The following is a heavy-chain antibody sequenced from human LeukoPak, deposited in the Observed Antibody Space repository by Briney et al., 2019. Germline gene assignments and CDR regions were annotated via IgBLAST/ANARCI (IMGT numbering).Heavy chain of an antibody. CDR3: ARGNPDMITFGGVIEEIDY. CDR2: INSDGSST. D-gene: IGHD3-16*02. V-gene: IGHV3-74*01. Sequence: PGGSLRLSCAASGFTFSSYWMHWVRQAPGKGLVWVSRINSDGSSTSYADSVKGRFTISRDNAKNTLYLQMNSLRAEDTAVYYCARGNPDMITFGGVIEEIDYWGQGTLVTVSS. CDR1: GFTFSSYW. J-gene: IGHJ4*02.